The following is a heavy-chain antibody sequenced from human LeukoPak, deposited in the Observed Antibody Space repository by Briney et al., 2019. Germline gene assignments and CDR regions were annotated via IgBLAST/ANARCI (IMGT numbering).Heavy chain of an antibody. J-gene: IGHJ4*02. CDR3: ARMDDGSGGIDY. D-gene: IGHD6-19*01. V-gene: IGHV4-34*01. CDR1: GGSFSGYY. Sequence: SETLSLTCAVYGGSFSGYYWSWIRQPPVKGLEWIGEINHSGSTNYNPSLKSRVTISVDTSKNQFSLKLSSVTAADTAVYYCARMDDGSGGIDYWGQGTLVTVSS. CDR2: INHSGST.